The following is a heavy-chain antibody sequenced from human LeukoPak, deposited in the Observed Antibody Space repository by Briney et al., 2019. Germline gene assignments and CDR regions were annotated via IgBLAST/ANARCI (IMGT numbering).Heavy chain of an antibody. Sequence: GGSLRLSCAVSGLTFRSDVMHWVRQAPGKGLVYVSAISSDGGSTFYANSVKGRFTISRDNSKNTLYLQMGSLRAEDMGVYYCARISTVAIGMDYWGQGTLVTVSS. CDR1: GLTFRSDV. V-gene: IGHV3-64*01. D-gene: IGHD4-11*01. J-gene: IGHJ4*02. CDR3: ARISTVAIGMDY. CDR2: ISSDGGST.